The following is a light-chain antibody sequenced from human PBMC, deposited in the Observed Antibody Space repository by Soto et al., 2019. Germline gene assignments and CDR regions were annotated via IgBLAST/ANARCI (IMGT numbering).Light chain of an antibody. CDR3: QTWGTGIQV. V-gene: IGLV4-69*01. J-gene: IGLJ1*01. CDR1: DGHSNFA. CDR2: VHSDGSH. Sequence: QHVLTQSRSACASLGDSAKLTCTLSDGHSNFAIAWHQQQPQKGPRFLMKVHSDGSHKKGDGIPDRLSGSSSGADRHLIISGLQSEDEADYYCQTWGTGIQVFGIGTK.